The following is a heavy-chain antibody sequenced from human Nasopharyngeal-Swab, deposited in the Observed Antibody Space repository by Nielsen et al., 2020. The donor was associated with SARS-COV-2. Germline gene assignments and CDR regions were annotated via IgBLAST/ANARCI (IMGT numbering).Heavy chain of an antibody. V-gene: IGHV3-30*04. J-gene: IGHJ6*02. Sequence: GESLKISCAASGFTFSSYAMHWVRQAPGKGLEGVGVISYDGSNNYYADSVKCRFTISRDNSKNTLYLQMNSLRAEDTAVYYCAREAGGVPAAIEGGYYYGMDVWGQGTTVTVSS. CDR2: ISYDGSNN. CDR1: GFTFSSYA. CDR3: AREAGGVPAAIEGGYYYGMDV. D-gene: IGHD2-2*01.